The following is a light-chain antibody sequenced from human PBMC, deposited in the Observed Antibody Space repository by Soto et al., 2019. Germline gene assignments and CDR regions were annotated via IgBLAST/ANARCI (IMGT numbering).Light chain of an antibody. CDR1: QAMSTY. V-gene: IGKV1-9*01. Sequence: DIQLTQSPSVLSAFVGDTVAITCRASQAMSTYLAWYQQKPGKVPKLLIRSASTLQSGVPPWFSGGGSGTEFTLTISTLQPDDSGIYYCQQLNGYQHAFGGGTNVEIK. CDR3: QQLNGYQHA. CDR2: SAS. J-gene: IGKJ4*01.